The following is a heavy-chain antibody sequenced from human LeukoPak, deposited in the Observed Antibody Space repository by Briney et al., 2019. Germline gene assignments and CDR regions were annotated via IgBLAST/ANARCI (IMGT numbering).Heavy chain of an antibody. V-gene: IGHV4-4*07. CDR2: IYTSGST. CDR1: GGSISSYY. Sequence: SETLSLTCTVSGGSISSYYWSWIRQPPGKGLEWIGRIYTSGSTNYNPSLKSRVTMSVDTSKNQFSLKLSSVTAADTAVYYCARTISSSTRLYYFDYWGQGTLVTVSS. J-gene: IGHJ4*02. CDR3: ARTISSSTRLYYFDY. D-gene: IGHD5-12*01.